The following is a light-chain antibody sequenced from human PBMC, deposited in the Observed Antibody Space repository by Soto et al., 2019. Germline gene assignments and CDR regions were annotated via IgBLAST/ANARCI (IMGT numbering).Light chain of an antibody. Sequence: QSALTQPRSVSGSPGQSVTISCTGTSSDVGGYNYVSWHQQHPGKAPKLMIYDVSKRPSGVPDRFSGSKSGNTASLTISGLQAEDEADYYSCSYAGSYTHVFGTGTKVTVL. CDR1: SSDVGGYNY. CDR2: DVS. V-gene: IGLV2-11*01. CDR3: CSYAGSYTHV. J-gene: IGLJ1*01.